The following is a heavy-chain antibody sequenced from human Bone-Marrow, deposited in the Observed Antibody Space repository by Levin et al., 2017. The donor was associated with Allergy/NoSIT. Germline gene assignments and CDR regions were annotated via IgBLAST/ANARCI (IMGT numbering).Heavy chain of an antibody. D-gene: IGHD1-1*01. Sequence: GGSLRLSCAASGFIFSTYGMHWVRQAPGKGLEWVAVIWFDGSNEYYADAVKGRFAISRDNSKKTVYLQKNSLRVEDTAVYYCARDQTNKGVVNGTGDCYYSGRDVWGQGTTVTVS. V-gene: IGHV3-33*01. CDR3: ARDQTNKGVVNGTGDCYYSGRDV. CDR1: GFIFSTYG. CDR2: IWFDGSNE. J-gene: IGHJ6*02.